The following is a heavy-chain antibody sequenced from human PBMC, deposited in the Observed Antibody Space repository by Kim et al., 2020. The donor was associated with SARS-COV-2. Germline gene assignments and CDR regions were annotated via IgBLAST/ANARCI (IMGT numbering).Heavy chain of an antibody. CDR2: T. J-gene: IGHJ4*02. V-gene: IGHV4-31*02. CDR3: ASARAPGRSDY. Sequence: TYYNPSLKTRVTISVDTSKNQFSLKLSSVTAADTAVYYCASARAPGRSDYWGQGTLVTVSS. D-gene: IGHD1-26*01.